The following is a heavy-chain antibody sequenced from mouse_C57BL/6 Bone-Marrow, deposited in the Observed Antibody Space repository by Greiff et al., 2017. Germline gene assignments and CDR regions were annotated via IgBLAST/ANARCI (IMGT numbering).Heavy chain of an antibody. V-gene: IGHV1-66*01. J-gene: IGHJ2*01. CDR3: ARMGLYFAY. Sequence: QVQLQQSGPELVKPGASVKLSCTASGYNITGYYIHWVKQRPEQGLEWIGWIYPGNGDTKYNPKFKGKATLTADTSSNTAYMQLSSLTSEDSAVYYCARMGLYFAYWGQGTPLTVSS. CDR2: IYPGNGDT. CDR1: GYNITGYY. D-gene: IGHD4-1*01.